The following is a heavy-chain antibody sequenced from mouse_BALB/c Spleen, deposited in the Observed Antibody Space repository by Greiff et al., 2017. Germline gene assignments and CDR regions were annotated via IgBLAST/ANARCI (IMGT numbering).Heavy chain of an antibody. V-gene: IGHV5-6*01. CDR2: ISSGGSYT. CDR1: GFTFSSYG. CDR3: ARPHYDYDGVFAY. J-gene: IGHJ3*01. D-gene: IGHD2-4*01. Sequence: EVMLVESGGDLVKPGGSLKLSCAASGFTFSSYGMSWVRQTPDKRLEWVATISSGGSYTYYPDSVKGRFTISRDNAKNTLYLQMSSLKSEDTAMYYCARPHYDYDGVFAYWGQGTLVTVSA.